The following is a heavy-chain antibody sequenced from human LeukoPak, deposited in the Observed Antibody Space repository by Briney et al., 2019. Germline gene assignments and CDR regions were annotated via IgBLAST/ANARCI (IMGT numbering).Heavy chain of an antibody. CDR2: IIPIFGTA. J-gene: IGHJ6*03. CDR1: GGTFSSYA. D-gene: IGHD3-22*01. V-gene: IGHV1-69*05. CDR3: ARDGGYDSSGSNYYYYMDV. Sequence: SVKVSCKASGGTFSSYAISWVGQAPGQGLEWMGGIIPIFGTANYAQKFQGRVTITTDESTSTAYMELSSLRSEDTAVYYCARDGGYDSSGSNYYYYMDVWGKGTTVTVSS.